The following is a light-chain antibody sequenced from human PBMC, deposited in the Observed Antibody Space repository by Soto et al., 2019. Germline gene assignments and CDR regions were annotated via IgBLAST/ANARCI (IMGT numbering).Light chain of an antibody. Sequence: QSALTQPASVSGSPGQSIAISCTGTSSDVGSYNLVSWYQQHPGKAPKLMIYEDTKRPSGVSDRFSGSESGNTASLTISGLQAEDEADYYCCSYATSSTYVFGTGTKLTVL. CDR2: EDT. J-gene: IGLJ1*01. V-gene: IGLV2-23*01. CDR1: SSDVGSYNL. CDR3: CSYATSSTYV.